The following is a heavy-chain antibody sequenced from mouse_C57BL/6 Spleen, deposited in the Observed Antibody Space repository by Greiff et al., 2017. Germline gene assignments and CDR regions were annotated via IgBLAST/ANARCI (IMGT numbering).Heavy chain of an antibody. Sequence: QVQLQQSGAELVRPGASVTLSCKASGYTFTDYEMHWVKQTPVHGLEWIGAIDPETGGTAYNQKFKGKAILTADKSSSTAYMELRSLTSEDSAVYYCTREGNYDYDQRYFDYWGQGTTLTVSS. CDR2: IDPETGGT. V-gene: IGHV1-15*01. CDR1: GYTFTDYE. CDR3: TREGNYDYDQRYFDY. J-gene: IGHJ2*01. D-gene: IGHD2-4*01.